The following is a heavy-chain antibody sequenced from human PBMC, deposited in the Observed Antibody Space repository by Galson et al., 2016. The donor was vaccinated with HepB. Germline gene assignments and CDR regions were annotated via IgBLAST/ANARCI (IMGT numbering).Heavy chain of an antibody. CDR1: GFIFSNYW. D-gene: IGHD2-2*01. CDR3: ARDSWDIVVVSPAMFTFDI. CDR2: IHSDGSTT. Sequence: SLRLSCAASGFIFSNYWMHWVRQAPGKGLVWVSRIHSDGSTTSYADSVKGRFTVSRDNAKNSLSLQMNSLRVEDTAVYYCARDSWDIVVVSPAMFTFDIWGQGTMVTVSS. V-gene: IGHV3-74*01. J-gene: IGHJ3*02.